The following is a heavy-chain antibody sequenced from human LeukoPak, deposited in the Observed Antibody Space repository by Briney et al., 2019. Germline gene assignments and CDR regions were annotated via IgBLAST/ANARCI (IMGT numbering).Heavy chain of an antibody. CDR2: INPSGGST. CDR3: ARGGRERYSSGWTDAFDI. V-gene: IGHV1-46*01. J-gene: IGHJ3*02. CDR1: GYTFTSYY. Sequence: ASVKVSCKASGYTFTSYYMHWVRQAPGQGLDGMGIINPSGGSTSYAQKFQGRVTMTRDTSTSTVYTELSSLSSEDTAVYYCARGGRERYSSGWTDAFDIWGQGTMVTVSS. D-gene: IGHD6-19*01.